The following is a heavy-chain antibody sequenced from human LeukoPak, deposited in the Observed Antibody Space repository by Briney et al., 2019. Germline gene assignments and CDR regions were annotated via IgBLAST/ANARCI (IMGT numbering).Heavy chain of an antibody. D-gene: IGHD5-12*01. V-gene: IGHV4-39*01. CDR2: IYYSGST. Sequence: PSETLSLTCTVSGGSISSSSYYWGWIRQPPGKGLEWIGSIYYSGSTNYNPSLKSRVTISVDTSKNQFSLKLSSVTAADTAVYYCARHVRGRGYSGYVDYWGQGTLVTVSS. CDR3: ARHVRGRGYSGYVDY. J-gene: IGHJ4*02. CDR1: GGSISSSSYY.